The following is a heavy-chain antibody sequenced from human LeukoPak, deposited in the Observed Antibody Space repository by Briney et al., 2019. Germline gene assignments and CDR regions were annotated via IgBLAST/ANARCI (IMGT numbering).Heavy chain of an antibody. J-gene: IGHJ6*03. V-gene: IGHV1-8*01. D-gene: IGHD3-3*01. CDR3: ARGARGRYDFWSGYYTPYYYYYMDV. CDR2: MNPNSGNT. CDR1: GYTFTSYD. Sequence: ASVKVSCKAPGYTFTSYDINWVRQATGQGLEWMGWMNPNSGNTGYAQKFQGRVTMTRNTSISTAYMELSSLRSEDTAVYYCARGARGRYDFWSGYYTPYYYYYMDVWGKGTTVTVSS.